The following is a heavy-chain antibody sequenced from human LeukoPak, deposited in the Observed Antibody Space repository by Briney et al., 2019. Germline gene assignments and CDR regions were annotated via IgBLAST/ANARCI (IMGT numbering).Heavy chain of an antibody. D-gene: IGHD5-18*01. J-gene: IGHJ4*02. CDR3: ARGEVNIAMVQDFFDF. V-gene: IGHV1-8*02. CDR1: GFTFTSYG. Sequence: GASVKVSCKASGFTFTSYGISWVRQATGQGLEWMGWMNPNSGNTGYAQKFQGRVTIARDTSASTAYMELSSLRSGDTAVYYCARGEVNIAMVQDFFDFWGQGTLVTVSS. CDR2: MNPNSGNT.